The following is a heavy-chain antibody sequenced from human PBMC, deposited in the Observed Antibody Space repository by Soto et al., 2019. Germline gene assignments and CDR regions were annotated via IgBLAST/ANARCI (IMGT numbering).Heavy chain of an antibody. CDR2: ISSVGTTT. J-gene: IGHJ6*02. D-gene: IGHD3-10*01. Sequence: PGGSRRRSWVASGFTITYYYMSWIRQAPGKGLEWVSHISSVGTTTYYADSVKGRFSISMDNAKNSLYLQMNSLRAEDTAVYYCARDQEGSGSHWLGYNYYAMDVWGQGTTVTVSS. CDR1: GFTITYYY. CDR3: ARDQEGSGSHWLGYNYYAMDV. V-gene: IGHV3-11*01.